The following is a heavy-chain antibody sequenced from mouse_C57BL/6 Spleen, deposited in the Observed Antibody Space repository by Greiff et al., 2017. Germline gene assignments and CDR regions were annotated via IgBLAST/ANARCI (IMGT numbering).Heavy chain of an antibody. Sequence: QVQLQQPGAELVRPGTSVKLSCKASGYTFTSYWMHWVKQRPGQGLEWIGVIDPSDSYTNYNQKFKGKATLTVDTSSSTAYMQLSSLTSEDSAVYYCARDGSSHGGFADWGPGTLVTVSA. D-gene: IGHD1-1*01. CDR2: IDPSDSYT. CDR1: GYTFTSYW. CDR3: ARDGSSHGGFAD. V-gene: IGHV1-59*01. J-gene: IGHJ3*01.